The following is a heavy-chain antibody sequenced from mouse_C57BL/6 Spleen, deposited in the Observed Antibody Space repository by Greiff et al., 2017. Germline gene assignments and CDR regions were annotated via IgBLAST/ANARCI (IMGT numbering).Heavy chain of an antibody. CDR3: GRNYVDY. CDR1: GYTFTSYW. Sequence: VQLQQPGAELVRPGTSVKLSCKASGYTFTSYWMHWVKQRPGQGLEWIGEIDPSGSYTNYNQKFKGKATLTVDTSSSTAYMQLRSLPSEGSAGYDGGRNYVDYWGQGTILTVSS. CDR2: IDPSGSYT. J-gene: IGHJ2*01. V-gene: IGHV1-59*01.